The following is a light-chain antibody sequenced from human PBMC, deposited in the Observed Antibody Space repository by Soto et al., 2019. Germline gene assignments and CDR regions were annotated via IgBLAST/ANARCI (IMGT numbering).Light chain of an antibody. CDR2: EVR. CDR3: SSYTSDWGV. Sequence: QSVLTQPASVSGSPGQSITISCTGTSSDVGAYDFVSWYQHSPGKAPKLIIYEVRTRPSGVSDRFSGSKSGNTASLTISGLQAEDEADYYCSSYTSDWGVFGTGTKLTVL. CDR1: SSDVGAYDF. J-gene: IGLJ1*01. V-gene: IGLV2-14*01.